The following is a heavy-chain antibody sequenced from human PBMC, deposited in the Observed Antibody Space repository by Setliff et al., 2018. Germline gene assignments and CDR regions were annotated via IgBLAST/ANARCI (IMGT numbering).Heavy chain of an antibody. CDR2: IYYSGTT. V-gene: IGHV4-39*01. Sequence: SETLSLTCTVSGGSISSSDFYWGWIRQPPGKGLEWIGSIYYSGTTYYNPSLKSPVTISIDTSKNQFSLKLSSVTVADTAIYYCARHDARGYYYYMDVWGEGTTVTVSS. D-gene: IGHD3-10*01. CDR3: ARHDARGYYYYMDV. CDR1: GGSISSSDFY. J-gene: IGHJ6*03.